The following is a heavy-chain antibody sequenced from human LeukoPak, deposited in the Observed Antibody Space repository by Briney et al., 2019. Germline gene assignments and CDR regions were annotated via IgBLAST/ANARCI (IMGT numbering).Heavy chain of an antibody. Sequence: GSLRLSCAVSGVSVSGNYMGWVRQPPGKGLEWIGSIYYSKNTYYNPSLKSRVTISADTSKNQFSLTLGSVSATDTAVYYCVSPRGLSYGYFDYWGQGTLVTVSS. CDR2: IYYSKNT. CDR1: GVSVSGNY. V-gene: IGHV4-39*01. J-gene: IGHJ4*02. D-gene: IGHD5-18*01. CDR3: VSPRGLSYGYFDY.